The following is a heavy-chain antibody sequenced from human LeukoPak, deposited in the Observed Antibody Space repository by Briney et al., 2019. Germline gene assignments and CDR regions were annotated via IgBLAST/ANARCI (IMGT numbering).Heavy chain of an antibody. CDR1: GFTFGDYA. J-gene: IGHJ4*02. CDR3: ARDLVGSSGWWDFDS. D-gene: IGHD6-19*01. Sequence: GRSLRLSCTASGFTFGDYAMSWVRQAPGKGLEWVSAIDSGGHTYYADSVKGRFTISRDNSKNKLHLQINSLRAEDTAVYYCARDLVGSSGWWDFDSWGQGTLVTVSS. V-gene: IGHV3-66*01. CDR2: IDSGGHT.